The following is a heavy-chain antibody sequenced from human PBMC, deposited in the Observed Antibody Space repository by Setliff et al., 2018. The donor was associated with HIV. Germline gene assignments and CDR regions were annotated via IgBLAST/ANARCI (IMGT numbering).Heavy chain of an antibody. D-gene: IGHD3-3*01. V-gene: IGHV3-30*02. Sequence: GGSLRLSCAASGFRFETFGMYWVRQAPGKGLEWVAFIRHNGGNTYYTDSVKGRFTISRSNAKNTLYLQMSSLRSEDTAVYYCVKGQFLEWFNWFDPWGQGALVTVSS. CDR3: VKGQFLEWFNWFDP. J-gene: IGHJ5*02. CDR2: IRHNGGNT. CDR1: GFRFETFG.